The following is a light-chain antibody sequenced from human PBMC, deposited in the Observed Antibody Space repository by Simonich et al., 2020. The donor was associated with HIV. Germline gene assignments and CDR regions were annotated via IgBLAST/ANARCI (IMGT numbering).Light chain of an antibody. Sequence: NFMLTQPHSVSESPGKTVTISCTRSSGSIASNYVQWYQQRPGSAPTTVFYEDNQRPSGAPYRFSGSIDSSSNSASLTISGLKTEDEADYYCQSYDSSNWVFGGGTKLTVL. CDR2: EDN. CDR3: QSYDSSNWV. V-gene: IGLV6-57*03. J-gene: IGLJ3*02. CDR1: SGSIASNY.